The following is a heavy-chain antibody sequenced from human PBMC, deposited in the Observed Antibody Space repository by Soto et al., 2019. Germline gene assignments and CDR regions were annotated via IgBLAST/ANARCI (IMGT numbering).Heavy chain of an antibody. J-gene: IGHJ6*02. Sequence: SETLSLTCTVSGGSISSGGYYWSWIRQPPGKGLEWIGYMYNTGSTVYNPSFKSRVTISVDTSKNQFSMKLNSVTAADTAVYYCARDLWGYCGTDCYPLDVWGQGTTVTVSS. V-gene: IGHV4-61*08. D-gene: IGHD2-21*02. CDR3: ARDLWGYCGTDCYPLDV. CDR1: GGSISSGGYY. CDR2: MYNTGST.